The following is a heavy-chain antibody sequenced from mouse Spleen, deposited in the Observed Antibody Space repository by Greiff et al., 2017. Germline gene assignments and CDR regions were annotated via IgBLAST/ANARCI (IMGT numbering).Heavy chain of an antibody. J-gene: IGHJ2*01. CDR3: ASVYYGLYYFDY. Sequence: EVQLQQSGAELVKPGASVKLSCTASGFNIKDTYMHWVKQRPEQGLEWIGRIDPANGNTKYDPKFQGKATITADTSSNTAYLQLSSLTSEDTAVYYCASVYYGLYYFDYWGQGTTLTVSS. D-gene: IGHD2-1*01. V-gene: IGHV14-3*02. CDR1: GFNIKDTY. CDR2: IDPANGNT.